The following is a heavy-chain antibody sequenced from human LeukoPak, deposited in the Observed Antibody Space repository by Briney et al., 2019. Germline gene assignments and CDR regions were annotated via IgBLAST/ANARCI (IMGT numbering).Heavy chain of an antibody. CDR2: INTSGST. D-gene: IGHD5-18*01. CDR3: ARTTEGGYTYGYFYYYYMDV. CDR1: GGSISSYY. V-gene: IGHV4-4*07. Sequence: SETLSLTCTVSGGSISSYYWSWIRQPAGKGLEWIGRINTSGSTNYNPSLKSRVTISVDTSKNQFSLKLTSVTAADTAVYYCARTTEGGYTYGYFYYYYMDVWGKGTTVTISS. J-gene: IGHJ6*03.